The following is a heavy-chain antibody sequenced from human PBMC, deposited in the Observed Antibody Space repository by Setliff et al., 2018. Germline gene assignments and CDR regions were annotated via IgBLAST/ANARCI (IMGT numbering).Heavy chain of an antibody. V-gene: IGHV4-59*01. D-gene: IGHD2-15*01. CDR2: ISHSGTT. J-gene: IGHJ5*01. CDR3: ARGGASSQWFDS. CDR1: GGSISPYY. Sequence: PSETLSLTCTVSGGSISPYYWSWIRQSPGKGLEWIAWISHSGTTNYNPSLKSRVTLSVDTSKNQFSLNLASVTAADTAAYYCARGGASSQWFDSWGQGTLVTVSS.